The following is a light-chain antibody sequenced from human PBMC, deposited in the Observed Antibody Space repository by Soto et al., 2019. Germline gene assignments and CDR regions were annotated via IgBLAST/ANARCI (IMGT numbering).Light chain of an antibody. CDR3: SSFTSSNTNV. CDR1: SSDVGGYNY. V-gene: IGLV2-14*01. CDR2: DVI. Sequence: QSALTQPASVSGSPGQSITISCTGTSSDVGGYNYVSWYQQHPGKVPKVIIYDVINRPSGVSNRFSGSKSGNTASLTISGLQAEDEADSYRSSFTSSNTNVFGTGTKVTVL. J-gene: IGLJ1*01.